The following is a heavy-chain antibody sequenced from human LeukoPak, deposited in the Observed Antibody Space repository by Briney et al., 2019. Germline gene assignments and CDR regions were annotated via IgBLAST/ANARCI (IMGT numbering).Heavy chain of an antibody. CDR1: DGSFSGYS. J-gene: IGHJ4*02. D-gene: IGHD6-6*01. CDR3: ARGRLYSSSSLKY. V-gene: IGHV4-34*01. CDR2: INHSGST. Sequence: SETLSLTCRVYDGSFSGYSWNWIRQPPGKGLEWIGEINHSGSTNYNPSLKSRVTMSVDTSKNQFSLRLSSVTAADTAVYYCARGRLYSSSSLKYWGQGTLVTVSS.